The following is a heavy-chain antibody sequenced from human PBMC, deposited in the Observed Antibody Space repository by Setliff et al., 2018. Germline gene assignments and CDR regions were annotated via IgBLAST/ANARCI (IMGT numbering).Heavy chain of an antibody. CDR3: AKDRSRDYDDSSGYDH. V-gene: IGHV3-11*01. J-gene: IGHJ4*02. D-gene: IGHD3-22*01. Sequence: GGSLRLSCAASGFTFSDFYMSWIRQTPGKGLEWVSYISRGGGIIYYADSVRGRFTISRDDAKNSLYLQMNRLRAEDTALYYCAKDRSRDYDDSSGYDHWGQGTLVTVSS. CDR1: GFTFSDFY. CDR2: ISRGGGII.